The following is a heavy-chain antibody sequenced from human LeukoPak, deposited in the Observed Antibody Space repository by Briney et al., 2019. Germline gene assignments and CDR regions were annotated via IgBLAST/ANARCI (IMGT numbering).Heavy chain of an antibody. J-gene: IGHJ4*02. CDR1: GGSFSGYY. CDR2: INHSGST. V-gene: IGHV4-34*01. CDR3: ASGSGSYSFDY. Sequence: PSETLSLTCAVFGGSFSGYYWSWLRQPPGKGLEWIGEINHSGSTNYNPSLKSRVTISVDTSKNQFSLKLSSVIAADTAVYYCASGSGSYSFDYWGQGTLVTVSS. D-gene: IGHD1-26*01.